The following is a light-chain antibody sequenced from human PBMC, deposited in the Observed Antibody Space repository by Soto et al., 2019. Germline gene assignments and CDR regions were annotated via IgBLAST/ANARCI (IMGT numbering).Light chain of an antibody. J-gene: IGKJ4*01. CDR1: LGISRW. CDR2: AAS. CDR3: QQANSFLPLT. Sequence: DIQMTQSPSAVSASVGDRVTITCRASLGISRWLAWYQQKPGKAPKVLIYAASTLQTGVPSRFSGSGSGTDFTLTISNLQPEDFATYYCQQANSFLPLTFGGGTTVEIK. V-gene: IGKV1-12*01.